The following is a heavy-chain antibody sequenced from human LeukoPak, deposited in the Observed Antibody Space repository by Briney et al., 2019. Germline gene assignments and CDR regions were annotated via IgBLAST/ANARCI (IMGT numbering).Heavy chain of an antibody. CDR2: INHSGST. V-gene: IGHV4-34*01. CDR3: ASRPGGSGDY. D-gene: IGHD1-14*01. CDR1: GGSFSGYY. J-gene: IGHJ4*02. Sequence: SETLSLTCAVYGGSFSGYYWSWIRQPPGKGLEWIGEINHSGSTNYNPSLKSRVTISVDTSKNQFSLKLSSVTAADTAVYYCASRPGGSGDYWGQGTLATVSS.